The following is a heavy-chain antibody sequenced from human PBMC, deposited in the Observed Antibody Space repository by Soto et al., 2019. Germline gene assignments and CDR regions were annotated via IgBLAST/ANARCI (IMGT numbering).Heavy chain of an antibody. Sequence: QVPLVQSGAEVKKPGASVKVSCKASGYTFTGYYIHWVRQAPGQGLEWMGWINPNSGGTNYTQKFQGWVTMTRDTSIGTAYMELSRLRSDDTAVYYCARGARVYGDYGDDYFDYWGQGTLVTVSS. V-gene: IGHV1-2*04. CDR2: INPNSGGT. D-gene: IGHD4-17*01. CDR3: ARGARVYGDYGDDYFDY. J-gene: IGHJ4*02. CDR1: GYTFTGYY.